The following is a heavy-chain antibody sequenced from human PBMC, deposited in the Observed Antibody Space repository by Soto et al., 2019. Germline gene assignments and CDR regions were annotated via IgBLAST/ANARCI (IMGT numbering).Heavy chain of an antibody. CDR3: AVTVVPAASSYYGMDV. D-gene: IGHD2-2*01. CDR1: GYTFTGYY. J-gene: IGHJ6*02. Sequence: ASVKVSCKASGYTFTGYYMHWVRQAPGQGLEWMGWINPNSGGTNYAQKFQGWVTMTRDTSISTAYMELSRLRSDDTAVYYCAVTVVPAASSYYGMDVWGQGTTVTV. CDR2: INPNSGGT. V-gene: IGHV1-2*04.